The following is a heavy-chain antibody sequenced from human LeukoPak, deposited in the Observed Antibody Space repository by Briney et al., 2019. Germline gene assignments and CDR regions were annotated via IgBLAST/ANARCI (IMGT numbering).Heavy chain of an antibody. CDR1: GFTFSTYG. CDR3: AKSGIAAAGQRGYFDY. D-gene: IGHD6-13*01. Sequence: GGSLRLSCAASGFTFSTYGIHWVRQAAGKGLEWVAVISNDGSNKYYADSVKGRFTISRDNSKNTVYLQMNSLRGEDTAVYYCAKSGIAAAGQRGYFDYWGQGTLVTVSS. CDR2: ISNDGSNK. V-gene: IGHV3-30*18. J-gene: IGHJ4*02.